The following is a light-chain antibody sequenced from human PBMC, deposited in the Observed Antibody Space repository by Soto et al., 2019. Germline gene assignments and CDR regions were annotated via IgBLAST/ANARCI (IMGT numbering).Light chain of an antibody. J-gene: IGKJ4*01. CDR1: QSVGSY. CDR3: QQRSNWPSLT. V-gene: IGKV3-11*01. Sequence: EIVFIQSPATLSLSPGERAALACRAIQSVGSYLAWYQHKPGQAPRLLISDASNRANGIPARSSGSGSETDLTLTISSLEPEDSAVYYCQQRSNWPSLTFGGGTKVDIK. CDR2: DAS.